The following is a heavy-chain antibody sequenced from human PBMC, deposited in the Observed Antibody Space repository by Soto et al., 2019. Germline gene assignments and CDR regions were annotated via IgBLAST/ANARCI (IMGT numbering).Heavy chain of an antibody. Sequence: PGGSLRLSCAASRFTFSNYAMHWVRQTPGKGLEWVAVISYDGTNKYYTDSVMGRFTISRDNSKNTLFLQMNSLRTEDTALYYCARAQTGSYGGAENWFGPWGQGTLVTVSS. CDR2: ISYDGTNK. J-gene: IGHJ5*02. CDR3: ARAQTGSYGGAENWFGP. D-gene: IGHD1-26*01. V-gene: IGHV3-30-3*01. CDR1: RFTFSNYA.